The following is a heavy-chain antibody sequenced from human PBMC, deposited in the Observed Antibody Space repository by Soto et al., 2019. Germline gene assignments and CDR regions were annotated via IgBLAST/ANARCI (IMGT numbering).Heavy chain of an antibody. CDR1: GDSISSPDYY. CDR3: TRVTFAPNWFDS. CDR2: VYYRGSI. D-gene: IGHD2-21*01. Sequence: PSETLSLTCTVSGDSISSPDYYWSWIRQAPGKGLELIGYVYYRGSIYYTPSFESRVSTSVDTSKNQFSLRLTSVTAADSAMYFCTRVTFAPNWFDSWGQGILVTVSS. V-gene: IGHV4-30-4*01. J-gene: IGHJ5*01.